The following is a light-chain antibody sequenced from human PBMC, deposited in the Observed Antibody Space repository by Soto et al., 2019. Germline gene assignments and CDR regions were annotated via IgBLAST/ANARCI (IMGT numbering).Light chain of an antibody. CDR1: QSVGTW. V-gene: IGKV1-5*01. J-gene: IGKJ1*01. CDR2: DVT. CDR3: QHFST. Sequence: DIQMTQSHSTLSASVVARVTITSRASQSVGTWLAWCQQKPGKAPNLLIYDVTSLESGVPSRFSASASGTEFTLTISSLQPDDFATYYCQHFSTFGQGTKVEIK.